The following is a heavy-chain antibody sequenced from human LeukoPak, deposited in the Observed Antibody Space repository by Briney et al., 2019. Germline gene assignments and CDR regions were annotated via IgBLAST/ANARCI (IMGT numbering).Heavy chain of an antibody. CDR1: GFTVSSYW. CDR2: IKHGGSDK. D-gene: IGHD1-14*01. J-gene: IGHJ4*02. CDR3: ERQPDGGGTGDFDY. V-gene: IGHV3-7*01. Sequence: GGSLRLSCAASGFTVSSYWMSWVRQAPGKGLEWVANIKHGGSDKYYVDSVKGRFTISRDNAKNSLYLQMNSLIAEDTAVYYCERQPDGGGTGDFDYWGQGTLVTVSS.